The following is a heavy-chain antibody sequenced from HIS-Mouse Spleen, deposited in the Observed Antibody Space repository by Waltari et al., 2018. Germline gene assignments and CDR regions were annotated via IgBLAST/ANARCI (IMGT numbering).Heavy chain of an antibody. V-gene: IGHV3-48*01. CDR3: ARGASGSYYLVSVSDY. D-gene: IGHD1-26*01. CDR2: ISISSSTI. Sequence: EVQLVESGGGLVQPGGSLRLSCAAAGFTFRSYSLNWVRQAPGKGLEWVSYISISSSTIYYADSVKGRFTISRDNAKNSLYLQMNSLRAEDTAVYYCARGASGSYYLVSVSDYWGQGTLVTVSS. CDR1: GFTFRSYS. J-gene: IGHJ4*02.